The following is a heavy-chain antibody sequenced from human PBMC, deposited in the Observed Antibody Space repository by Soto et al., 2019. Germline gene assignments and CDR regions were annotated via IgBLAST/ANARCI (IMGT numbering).Heavy chain of an antibody. CDR1: GQSFSGHS. CDR3: ARGSGIVALPGELEDVKYDY. D-gene: IGHD1-1*01. Sequence: QVQLQQWGAGLVKPSETLSLSCAVYGQSFSGHSWAWIRQPPGKGLEWIGEINESGSTYYNPSLKSRVTISTDTSKNQFSLKLSSVXAADTAAYFCARGSGIVALPGELEDVKYDYWGQGTLVNVSS. CDR2: INESGST. V-gene: IGHV4-34*01. J-gene: IGHJ4*02.